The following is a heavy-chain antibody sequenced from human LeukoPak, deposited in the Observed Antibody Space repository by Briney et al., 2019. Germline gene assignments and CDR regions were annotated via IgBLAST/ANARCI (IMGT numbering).Heavy chain of an antibody. CDR1: GGSISSYY. CDR2: IYTSGST. D-gene: IGHD6-13*01. Sequence: PSETLSLTCTVSGGSISSYYWSWIRQPAGKGLEWIRRIYTSGSTNYNPSLKSRVTMSVDTSKNQFSLKLSSVTAADTAVYYCARETPNIAAAGFDYWGQGTLVTVSS. CDR3: ARETPNIAAAGFDY. V-gene: IGHV4-4*07. J-gene: IGHJ4*02.